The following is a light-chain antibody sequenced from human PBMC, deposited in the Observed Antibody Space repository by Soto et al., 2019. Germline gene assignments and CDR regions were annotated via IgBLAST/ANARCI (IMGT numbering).Light chain of an antibody. V-gene: IGLV2-11*01. Sequence: QSALTQPRSVSGSPGQSLTISCTGTSSDVGGYNYVSWYQQHPGKVPKLMIYDVTKRPSGVPDRFSGSKSGNTASLTISGLQSEDEADYYCCSHAGSYTDVFGTGTKVTVL. CDR1: SSDVGGYNY. J-gene: IGLJ1*01. CDR3: CSHAGSYTDV. CDR2: DVT.